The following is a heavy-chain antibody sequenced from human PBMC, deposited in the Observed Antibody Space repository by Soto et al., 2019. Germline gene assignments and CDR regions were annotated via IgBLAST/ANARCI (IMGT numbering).Heavy chain of an antibody. CDR2: IYPGDSDT. J-gene: IGHJ3*02. Sequence: GESLKISCKGSGYSFTSYWIGWVRQMPGKGLEWMGIIYPGDSDTRYSPSFQGQVTISADKSISTAYLQWSSLKASDTAMYYCATYYHYDSSGYSMDAFDIRGQGTMVTVSS. D-gene: IGHD3-22*01. V-gene: IGHV5-51*01. CDR1: GYSFTSYW. CDR3: ATYYHYDSSGYSMDAFDI.